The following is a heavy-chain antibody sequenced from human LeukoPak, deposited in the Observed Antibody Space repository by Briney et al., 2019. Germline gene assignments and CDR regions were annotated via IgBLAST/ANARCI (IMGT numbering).Heavy chain of an antibody. Sequence: PGGSLRLSCAASGFTFSSYWMSWVRQAPGKGLEWVANIKQDGSEKYYVDSVKGRFTNSRDNAKNSLYLQMSSLRAEDTAVYYCAREGSSTSPDDYGMDVWGQGTTVTVSS. J-gene: IGHJ6*02. D-gene: IGHD2-2*01. V-gene: IGHV3-7*01. CDR2: IKQDGSEK. CDR1: GFTFSSYW. CDR3: AREGSSTSPDDYGMDV.